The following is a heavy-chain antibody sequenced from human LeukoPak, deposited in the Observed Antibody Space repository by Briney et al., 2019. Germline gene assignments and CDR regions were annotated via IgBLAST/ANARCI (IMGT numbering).Heavy chain of an antibody. Sequence: SVTVSCKAPGGTFSSYAISWVRQAPGQGLEWMGGIIPIFGTANYAQKFQGRVTITADESTSTAYMELSSLRSEDTAVYYCARDLPLVGAMDAFDIWGQGTMVTVSS. J-gene: IGHJ3*02. D-gene: IGHD1-26*01. CDR1: GGTFSSYA. V-gene: IGHV1-69*13. CDR3: ARDLPLVGAMDAFDI. CDR2: IIPIFGTA.